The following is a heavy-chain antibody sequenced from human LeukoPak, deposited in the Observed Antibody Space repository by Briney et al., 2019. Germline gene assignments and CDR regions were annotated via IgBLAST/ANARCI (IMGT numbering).Heavy chain of an antibody. D-gene: IGHD5-18*01. V-gene: IGHV3-33*01. J-gene: IGHJ4*02. CDR2: IWYDGSNK. Sequence: GGSLRLSCAASGFTFSSYGMHWVRQAPGKGLEWVAVIWYDGSNKYYADSVKGRFTISRDNSKNTLYLQMNSLRAEDTAVYYCARGATDTAMVRSPSGYFDYWGQGTLVTVSS. CDR3: ARGATDTAMVRSPSGYFDY. CDR1: GFTFSSYG.